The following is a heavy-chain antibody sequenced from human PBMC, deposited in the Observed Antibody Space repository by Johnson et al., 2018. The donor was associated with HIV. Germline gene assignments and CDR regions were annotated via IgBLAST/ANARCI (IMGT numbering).Heavy chain of an antibody. V-gene: IGHV3-30*03. D-gene: IGHD3-16*01. CDR1: GFSFSNFG. CDR2: MSSDGISE. CDR3: ARGLGLQQIDI. J-gene: IGHJ3*02. Sequence: QEQLVESGGGVVQPGGSLRLSCATSGFSFSNFGMQWVRQAPGKGLEWVAVMSSDGISEYNADSVKGRFTISRDNSKNTLYLQMNRLRADDTAVYYCARGLGLQQIDIWGQGTMVTVSS.